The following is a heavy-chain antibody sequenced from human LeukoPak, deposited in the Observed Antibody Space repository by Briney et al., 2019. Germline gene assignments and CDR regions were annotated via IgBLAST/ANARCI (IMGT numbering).Heavy chain of an antibody. CDR1: GFTFSSYG. Sequence: GGSLRLSCAASGFTFSSYGMHWVRQAPGKGLEWVAVIWYDGSHKYYADSLKGRFTISRDNSKNTLYLHMNSLRIDDTAVYYCARDWSEGSGSYIDYWGQGVLVTVSS. V-gene: IGHV3-33*01. CDR3: ARDWSEGSGSYIDY. CDR2: IWYDGSHK. J-gene: IGHJ4*02. D-gene: IGHD3-10*01.